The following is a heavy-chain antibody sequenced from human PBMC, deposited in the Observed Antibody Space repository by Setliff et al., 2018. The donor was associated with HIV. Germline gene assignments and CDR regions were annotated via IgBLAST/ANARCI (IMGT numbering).Heavy chain of an antibody. CDR2: IDPKSGNT. CDR3: ARGLRAYLGY. Sequence: GASVKVSCKTAEYTSASYVINWVRQAAGQGLEWMGWIDPKSGNTGYAQEFQGRVTMTRNTSISTAYMELISLTSDDTAIYFCARGLRAYLGYWGQGTLVTVS. D-gene: IGHD1-26*01. CDR1: EYTSASYV. V-gene: IGHV1-8*01. J-gene: IGHJ4*02.